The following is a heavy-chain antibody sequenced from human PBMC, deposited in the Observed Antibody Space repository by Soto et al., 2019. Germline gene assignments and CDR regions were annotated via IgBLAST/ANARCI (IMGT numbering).Heavy chain of an antibody. CDR3: AKELFGGYDQYWYYGMDV. D-gene: IGHD5-12*01. CDR1: GFTFDDYT. CDR2: ISWDGGST. Sequence: EVQLVESGGVVVQPGGSLRLSCAASGFTFDDYTMHWVRQAPGKGLECVSLISWDGGSTYYADSVKGRLTISRENSKNTLYLQMNSQSTEDSALYYCAKELFGGYDQYWYYGMDVWGQGTTVTVSS. J-gene: IGHJ6*02. V-gene: IGHV3-43*01.